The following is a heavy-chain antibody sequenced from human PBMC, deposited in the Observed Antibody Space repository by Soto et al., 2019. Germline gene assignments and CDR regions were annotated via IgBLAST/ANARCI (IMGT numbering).Heavy chain of an antibody. CDR3: AKSRIVVVPAALDY. CDR1: GFTFSSYA. CDR2: ISGSGGST. D-gene: IGHD2-2*01. J-gene: IGHJ4*02. V-gene: IGHV3-23*01. Sequence: GGSLRLSCAASGFTFSSYAMSWVRQAPGKGLEWVSAISGSGGSTYYADSVKGRFTISRDNSKNTLYLQMKSLRAEDTAVYYCAKSRIVVVPAALDYWGQGTLVTVSS.